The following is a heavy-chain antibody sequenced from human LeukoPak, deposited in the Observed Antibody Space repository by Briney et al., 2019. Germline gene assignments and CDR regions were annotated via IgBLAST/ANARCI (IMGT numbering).Heavy chain of an antibody. D-gene: IGHD1-26*01. V-gene: IGHV4-4*07. Sequence: PSETLSLTCTVSGGSVTTYYWRWIRQSAGKGLEGIGHISTSGTTTYNPSLKSRLTMSVHTSKNQFSLKLTSVPAADTAVYSCAREATVVGATIIWGQGTLVTVSS. CDR1: GGSVTTYY. J-gene: IGHJ4*02. CDR3: AREATVVGATII. CDR2: ISTSGTT.